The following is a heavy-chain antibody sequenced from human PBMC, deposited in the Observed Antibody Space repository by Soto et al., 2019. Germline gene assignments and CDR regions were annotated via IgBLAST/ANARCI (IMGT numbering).Heavy chain of an antibody. D-gene: IGHD2-2*01. V-gene: IGHV1-8*01. CDR2: MNPNSGNT. CDR1: GYTFTSYD. CDR3: ASTRLGYCSSTSCYGVRRIRYWDFDL. J-gene: IGHJ2*01. Sequence: QVQLVQSGAEVKKPGASVKVSCKASGYTFTSYDINWVRQATGQGLEWMGWMNPNSGNTGYAQKFQGRVTMTRNTSISTGYMELSSMRSEDTAVYYCASTRLGYCSSTSCYGVRRIRYWDFDLWGRGTLVTVSS.